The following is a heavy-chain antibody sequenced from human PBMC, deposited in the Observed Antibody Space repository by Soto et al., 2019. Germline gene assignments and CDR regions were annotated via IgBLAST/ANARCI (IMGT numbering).Heavy chain of an antibody. CDR3: ARDPANCRTTSCYAFFDY. D-gene: IGHD2-2*01. V-gene: IGHV3-48*01. Sequence: GGSLRLSCAASGFTFSTHSMNWVRQAPGKGLEWVSFIGSSSTTRYYADSVKGRFTISRDNAKNSLYLQMNSLRAEDTAVYYCARDPANCRTTSCYAFFDYWGPGTLVTVSS. J-gene: IGHJ4*02. CDR2: IGSSSTTR. CDR1: GFTFSTHS.